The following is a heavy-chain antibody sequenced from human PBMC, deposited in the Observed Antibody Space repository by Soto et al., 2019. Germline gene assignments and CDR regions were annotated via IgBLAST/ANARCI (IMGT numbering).Heavy chain of an antibody. D-gene: IGHD2-2*01. CDR3: ARHRLLAPAGTARHYFGFDL. CDR1: GGSIRSGGYY. CDR2: ISYRANT. J-gene: IGHJ6*02. V-gene: IGHV4-31*03. Sequence: PSETRCLTCTVSGGSIRSGGYYWSWVRQNPRRGLDENGIISYRANTYYNTSIQSRLTISVDTSMNQFSLNLSSLTAADTAVYYCARHRLLAPAGTARHYFGFDLWGQGTTVTVSS.